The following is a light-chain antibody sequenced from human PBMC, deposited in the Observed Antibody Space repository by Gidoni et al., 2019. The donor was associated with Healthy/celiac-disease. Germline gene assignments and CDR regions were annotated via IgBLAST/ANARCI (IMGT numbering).Light chain of an antibody. CDR3: QQSYSTLVFT. J-gene: IGKJ3*01. CDR2: AAP. V-gene: IGKV1-39*01. Sequence: DIQMTQSPSSLSASVGDRVTITCRASHSISSYLNWYQQKPGKAPKLLIYAAPRLQGGVPSRFSGSGSGTDFTLTTISLQPEDFATYYCQQSYSTLVFTFXPXTKVDIK. CDR1: HSISSY.